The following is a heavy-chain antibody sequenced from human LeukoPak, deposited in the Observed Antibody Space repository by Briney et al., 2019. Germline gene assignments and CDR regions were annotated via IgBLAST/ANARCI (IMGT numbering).Heavy chain of an antibody. CDR1: GFTFSSYA. Sequence: GGSLRLSCAASGFTFSSYAMSWVRQAPGKGLEWVSSISSSSSYIYYADSVKGRFTISRDNAKNSLYLQMNSLRAEDTAVYYCARERGSYGRCYDYWGQGTLVTVSS. CDR2: ISSSSSYI. J-gene: IGHJ4*02. D-gene: IGHD1-26*01. V-gene: IGHV3-21*01. CDR3: ARERGSYGRCYDY.